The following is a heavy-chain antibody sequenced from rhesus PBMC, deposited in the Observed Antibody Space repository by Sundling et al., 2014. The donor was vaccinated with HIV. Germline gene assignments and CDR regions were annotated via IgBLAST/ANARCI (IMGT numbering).Heavy chain of an antibody. Sequence: QVQLQESGPGLVKPSETLSLTCAVSGGSINDYYYWNWIRQFPDKGLEWIGEINGNSGSTNYNPSLKSRVSISRDTSKNQFSLKLRSVTAADTAVYYCAIQYKYGLDSWGQGVVVTVSS. CDR2: INGNSGST. D-gene: IGHD1-44*01. J-gene: IGHJ6*01. CDR3: AIQYKYGLDS. CDR1: GGSINDYYY. V-gene: IGHV4-143*01.